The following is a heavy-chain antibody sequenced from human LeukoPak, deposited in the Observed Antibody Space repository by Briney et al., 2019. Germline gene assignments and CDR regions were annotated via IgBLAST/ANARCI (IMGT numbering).Heavy chain of an antibody. Sequence: GGSLRLSCAASGFTFSSYGMTWVRQAPGKGLEWVSSISGSGDSTYYADSVKGRFTISRDNSKNTLFLQMNSLRAEDTAVYYCAKGRPVVATALLFDNWGQGTLVTVSS. V-gene: IGHV3-23*01. J-gene: IGHJ4*02. D-gene: IGHD2-21*02. CDR2: ISGSGDST. CDR3: AKGRPVVATALLFDN. CDR1: GFTFSSYG.